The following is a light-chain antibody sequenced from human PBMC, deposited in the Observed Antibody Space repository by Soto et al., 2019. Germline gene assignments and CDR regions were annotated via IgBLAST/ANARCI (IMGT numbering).Light chain of an antibody. Sequence: QSVMTQPPSVSAAPGQKVTIACYGSSSNIGGNSVSWYQHLPGTAPKLLIYDDNKRPSGIPDRFSGSKSGTSATLGITGFQTGDEADYYCGSWDSSLSAYVFGTGTKLTVL. CDR2: DDN. J-gene: IGLJ1*01. CDR3: GSWDSSLSAYV. V-gene: IGLV1-51*01. CDR1: SSNIGGNS.